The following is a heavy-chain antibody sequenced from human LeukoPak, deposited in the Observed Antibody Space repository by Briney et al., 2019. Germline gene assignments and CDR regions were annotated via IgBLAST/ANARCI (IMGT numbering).Heavy chain of an antibody. CDR3: ATYSGNPTAFDY. V-gene: IGHV4-39*02. D-gene: IGHD1-26*01. CDR2: IYYSGST. J-gene: IGHJ4*02. Sequence: PSETLSLTCTVSGGSFSSSSYYWGWIRRPPGKGVEWIGNIYYSGSTYYNPSLKSRVTISVDTSNNHFSLKLSSVTAADTAVYYCATYSGNPTAFDYWGQGTLVTVSS. CDR1: GGSFSSSSYY.